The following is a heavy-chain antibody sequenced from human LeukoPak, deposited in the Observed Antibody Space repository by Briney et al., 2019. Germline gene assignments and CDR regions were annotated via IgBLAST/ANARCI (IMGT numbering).Heavy chain of an antibody. CDR3: CARRMGPLRHIDF. Sequence: SETLSLTCTVSSGSLNANSYYWVWIRQPPGKGLEWIGNVNSGGTTYYNLALESRVIMSLDTSKNQFSLKLTSVTAADTAIYFCCARRMGPLRHIDFWGQGTLVTVSS. D-gene: IGHD5/OR15-5a*01. CDR1: SGSLNANSYY. J-gene: IGHJ4*01. V-gene: IGHV4-39*01. CDR2: VNSGGTT.